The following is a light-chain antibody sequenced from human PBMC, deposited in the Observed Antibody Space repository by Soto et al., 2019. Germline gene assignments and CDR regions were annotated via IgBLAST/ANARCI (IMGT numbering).Light chain of an antibody. CDR3: QHFDSLPYT. CDR2: DAS. J-gene: IGKJ2*01. Sequence: DIQMTQSPSSLSASVGDRVTITCQASQDISNYLNWYQQKPGKAPKLLIYDASNLETGVPSRFMGSGSGTDFTFTISSLQPEDIATYYCQHFDSLPYTFGQGTKLEIK. CDR1: QDISNY. V-gene: IGKV1-33*01.